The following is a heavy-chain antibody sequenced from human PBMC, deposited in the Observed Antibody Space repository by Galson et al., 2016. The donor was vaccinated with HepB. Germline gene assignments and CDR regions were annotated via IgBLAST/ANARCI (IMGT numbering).Heavy chain of an antibody. V-gene: IGHV3-11*06. Sequence: SLRLSCAASGFTFSKYFMTWFRQAPGKGLEWISHISVTSGYINYADSVKGRFTISRDNAKNSLYLQMDSLRDDDTAVYYCARKSPFGPFDYWGHGTLVSVSS. CDR1: GFTFSKYF. J-gene: IGHJ4*01. CDR3: ARKSPFGPFDY. CDR2: ISVTSGYI. D-gene: IGHD2/OR15-2a*01.